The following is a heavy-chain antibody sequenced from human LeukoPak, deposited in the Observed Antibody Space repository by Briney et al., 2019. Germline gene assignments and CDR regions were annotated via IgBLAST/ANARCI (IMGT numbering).Heavy chain of an antibody. D-gene: IGHD2-15*01. CDR3: ARRGLQGFCSVNSCHSFFDS. J-gene: IGHJ5*01. V-gene: IGHV3-23*01. CDR1: GFSFSRHS. Sequence: PGGSLRLSCVGSGFSFSRHSISWVRQAPGKGLEWVSAITASGGDSFYAESVEGRFSVSRDDSKSTVFLQMSSLTADDTGLYFCARRGLQGFCSVNSCHSFFDSWGRGTRVIVSS. CDR2: ITASGGDS.